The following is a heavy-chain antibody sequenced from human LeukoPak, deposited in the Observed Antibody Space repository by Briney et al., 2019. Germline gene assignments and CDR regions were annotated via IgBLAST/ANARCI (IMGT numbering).Heavy chain of an antibody. CDR3: ARAPRGYCSSTSCPDY. CDR1: GYTFTGYY. Sequence: APVKVSCKASGYTFTGYYMHWVRQAPGQGLEWMGWINPNSGGTNYAQKFQGRVTMTRDTSISTAYMELSRLRSDDTAVYYCARAPRGYCSSTSCPDYWGQGTLVTVSS. V-gene: IGHV1-2*02. J-gene: IGHJ4*02. CDR2: INPNSGGT. D-gene: IGHD2-2*01.